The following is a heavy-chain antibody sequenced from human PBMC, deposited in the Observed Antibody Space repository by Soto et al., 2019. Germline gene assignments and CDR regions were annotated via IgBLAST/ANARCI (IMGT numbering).Heavy chain of an antibody. CDR1: GFTFSDYY. CDR2: IRSSSSYT. CDR3: ASYSYGYGRSIDH. J-gene: IGHJ4*02. V-gene: IGHV3-11*06. D-gene: IGHD5-18*01. Sequence: GGSLRLSCAASGFTFSDYYMSWIRQAPGKGLEWVSYIRSSSSYTNYADSVKGRFTISRDNAKNSLYLQMNSLRAEDTAVYYCASYSYGYGRSIDHRGRGTLVTVSS.